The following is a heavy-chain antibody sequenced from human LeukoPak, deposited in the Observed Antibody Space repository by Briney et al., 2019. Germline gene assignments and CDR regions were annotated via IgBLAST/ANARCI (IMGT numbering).Heavy chain of an antibody. Sequence: PGGSLRLSCAASGVTFSNAWMTWVRQAPGKGLEWVANIIQDGSDKYYVDSVKGRFTISRDNAKNSLYLQMNSLRAEDTAVYYCARDQAAFDIWGQGTMVTVSS. CDR2: IIQDGSDK. CDR1: GVTFSNAW. J-gene: IGHJ3*02. V-gene: IGHV3-7*05. CDR3: ARDQAAFDI.